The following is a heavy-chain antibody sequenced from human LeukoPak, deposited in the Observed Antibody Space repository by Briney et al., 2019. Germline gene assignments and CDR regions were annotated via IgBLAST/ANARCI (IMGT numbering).Heavy chain of an antibody. CDR3: ARALSTVTTYFDS. D-gene: IGHD4-17*01. J-gene: IGHJ4*02. CDR2: IIPTGST. Sequence: SETLSLTCAVDGGSLSGYYWSWIRQPPGKGLEWIGEIIPTGSTNYNPSLKSRVTISADTSKSQFSLELSSVTAADTAVFYCARALSTVTTYFDSWGQGTLVTVSS. CDR1: GGSLSGYY. V-gene: IGHV4-34*12.